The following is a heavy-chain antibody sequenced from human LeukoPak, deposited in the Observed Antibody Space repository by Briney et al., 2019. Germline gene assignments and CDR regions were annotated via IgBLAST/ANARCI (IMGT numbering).Heavy chain of an antibody. CDR1: GYTFSSYY. J-gene: IGHJ4*02. D-gene: IGHD1-26*01. CDR2: INPSGGST. CDR3: ARVGANIKRYDY. Sequence: ASVKVSCKASGYTFSSYYMHWVRQAPGQGLEWMGIINPSGGSTSYAQKFQGRVTMTRDMSTSTVYMELSSLRSEDTAVYYCARVGANIKRYDYWGQGTLVTVSS. V-gene: IGHV1-46*01.